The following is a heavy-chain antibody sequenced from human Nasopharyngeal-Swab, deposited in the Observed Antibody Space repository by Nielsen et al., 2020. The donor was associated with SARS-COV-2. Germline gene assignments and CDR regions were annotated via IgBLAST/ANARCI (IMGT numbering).Heavy chain of an antibody. D-gene: IGHD6-19*01. CDR3: ARGIAVAGQKRFDY. Sequence: ASVTVSCKTSGYNFNFYAMNWVRQAPGQGLEWMGWINTNTGNPTYAQDFTGRFVFSLDSSVSTAYLQINSLKAEDTAVYYCARGIAVAGQKRFDYWGRGTLVTVSS. J-gene: IGHJ4*02. V-gene: IGHV7-4-1*02. CDR2: INTNTGNP. CDR1: GYNFNFYA.